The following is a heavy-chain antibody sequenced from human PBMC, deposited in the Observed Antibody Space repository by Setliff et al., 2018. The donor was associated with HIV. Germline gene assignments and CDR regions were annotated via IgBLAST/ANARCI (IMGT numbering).Heavy chain of an antibody. CDR3: ASGREAVAGALHFDD. D-gene: IGHD6-19*01. V-gene: IGHV4-4*08. J-gene: IGHJ4*02. CDR1: GGSISSYF. Sequence: PSETLSLTCAVSGGSISSYFWSWIRQRPGKGLEWIGYIYTNGSTNYNPSLKSRVTISVDTSKNQFSLKLTSVTAADPAVYYCASGREAVAGALHFDDWGQGPLVTVSS. CDR2: IYTNGST.